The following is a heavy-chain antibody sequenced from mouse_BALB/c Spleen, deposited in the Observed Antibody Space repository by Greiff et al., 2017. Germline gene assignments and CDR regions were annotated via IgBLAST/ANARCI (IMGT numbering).Heavy chain of an antibody. CDR2: INPSNGGT. CDR3: TREGAMITKRAWFAY. J-gene: IGHJ3*01. Sequence: QVQLQQPGAELVKPGASVKLSCKASGYTFTSYYMYWVKQRPGQGLEWIGGINPSNGGTNFNEKFKSKATLTVDKSSSTAYMQLSSLTSEDSAVYYCTREGAMITKRAWFAYWGQGTLVTVSA. V-gene: IGHV1S81*02. D-gene: IGHD2-4*01. CDR1: GYTFTSYY.